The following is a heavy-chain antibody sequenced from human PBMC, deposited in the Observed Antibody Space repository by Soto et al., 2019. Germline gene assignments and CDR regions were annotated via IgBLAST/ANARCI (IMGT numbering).Heavy chain of an antibody. CDR3: ARIRYRDYYYYGMDV. V-gene: IGHV2-70*11. Sequence: SGPTLVNPTQTLTLTCTFSGFSLSTSGMCVSWIRQPPGKALEWLARIDWDDDKYYSTSLKTRLTISKDTPKNQVVLTMTNMNPVDTATYYCARIRYRDYYYYGMDVWGQGTTVTVSS. D-gene: IGHD1-1*01. CDR1: GFSLSTSGMC. CDR2: IDWDDDK. J-gene: IGHJ6*02.